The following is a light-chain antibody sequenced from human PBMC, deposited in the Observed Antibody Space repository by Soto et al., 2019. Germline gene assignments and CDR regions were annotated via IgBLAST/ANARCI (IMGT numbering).Light chain of an antibody. V-gene: IGKV3-20*01. CDR1: QSVSSSY. CDR3: QQYGSSPPT. CDR2: GAS. J-gene: IGKJ1*01. Sequence: EIVLTQSPGTLSLSPGERATLSCRASQSVSSSYLAWYQQKPGQAPRLLIYGASSRATGIPDRFSGSGYGTDFTLTISRLEPDDFAVYYCQQYGSSPPTFGQGTKVEIK.